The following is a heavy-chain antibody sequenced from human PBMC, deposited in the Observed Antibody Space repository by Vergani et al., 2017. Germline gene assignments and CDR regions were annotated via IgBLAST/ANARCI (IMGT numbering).Heavy chain of an antibody. CDR1: GYTFTGYY. D-gene: IGHD3-10*01. Sequence: QVQLVQSGAEVKKPGASVKVSCRASGYTFTGYYIHWVRQAPGQGLEWMGWINPNSGDTNYAQKFQGRVTMTRDTSVSTAYMELSRLRSDDTAVYYCARRAWAYGSGSTHKNWFDPWGQGTLVTVSS. CDR3: ARRAWAYGSGSTHKNWFDP. J-gene: IGHJ5*02. CDR2: INPNSGDT. V-gene: IGHV1-2*02.